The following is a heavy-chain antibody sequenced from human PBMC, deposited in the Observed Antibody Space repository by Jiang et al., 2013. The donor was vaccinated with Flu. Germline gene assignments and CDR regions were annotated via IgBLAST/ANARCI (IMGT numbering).Heavy chain of an antibody. D-gene: IGHD3-10*01. CDR1: GGSISSSSYY. CDR2: IYYSGST. J-gene: IGHJ4*02. Sequence: SGPGLVKPSETLSLTCTVSGGSISSSSYYWGWIRQPPGKGLEWIGSIYYSGSTYYNPSLKSRVTISVDTSKNQFSLKLSSVTAADTAVYYCARFSTPRLLWDDYWGQGTLVTVSS. CDR3: ARFSTPRLLWDDY. V-gene: IGHV4-39*07.